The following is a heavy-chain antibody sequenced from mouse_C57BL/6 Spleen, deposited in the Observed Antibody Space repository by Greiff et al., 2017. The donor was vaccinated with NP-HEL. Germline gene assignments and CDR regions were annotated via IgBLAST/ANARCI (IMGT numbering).Heavy chain of an antibody. V-gene: IGHV1-26*01. D-gene: IGHD1-1*01. CDR3: ARGDYYRSSYGNAMDD. J-gene: IGHJ4*01. Sequence: EVKLQQSGPELVKPGASVKISCKASGYTFTDYYMNWVKQSHGKSLEWIGDINPNNGGTSYNQKFKGKATLTVDKSSSTAYMELRSLTSEDSAVYYCARGDYYRSSYGNAMDDWGQGTSVTFSS. CDR1: GYTFTDYY. CDR2: INPNNGGT.